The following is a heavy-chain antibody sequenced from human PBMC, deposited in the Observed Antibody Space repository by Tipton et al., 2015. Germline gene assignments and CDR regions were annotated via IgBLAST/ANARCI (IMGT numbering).Heavy chain of an antibody. CDR3: AREGSGWYFGVY. V-gene: IGHV3-20*04. D-gene: IGHD6-13*01. J-gene: IGHJ4*02. Sequence: SLRLSCAASGFTFDDYGMTWVRQVPGKGLEWVAGIDWNGGRTGYADSVKGRFIISRDNAQNSLFLQMNSLTAEDTAFYYCAREGSGWYFGVYWGQGTLVSVSS. CDR2: IDWNGGRT. CDR1: GFTFDDYG.